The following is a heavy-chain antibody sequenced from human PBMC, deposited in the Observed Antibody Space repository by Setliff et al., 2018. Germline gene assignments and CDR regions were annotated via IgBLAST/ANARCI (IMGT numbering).Heavy chain of an antibody. Sequence: PSETLSLTCTVSGGSISSGSYYWSWIRQPAGKGLEWIGRIYSSGSTKYNPSLKSRVTISGDTSKNQFSLKLSSVTAADTAVYYCARGAPGWELLSWFDPWGQGILVTVSS. CDR2: IYSSGST. D-gene: IGHD1-26*01. V-gene: IGHV4-61*02. J-gene: IGHJ5*02. CDR3: ARGAPGWELLSWFDP. CDR1: GGSISSGSYY.